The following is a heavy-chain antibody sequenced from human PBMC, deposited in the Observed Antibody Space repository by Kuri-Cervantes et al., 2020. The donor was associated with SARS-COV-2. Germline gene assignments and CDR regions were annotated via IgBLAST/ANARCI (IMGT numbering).Heavy chain of an antibody. CDR1: GFTFSSYW. D-gene: IGHD3-22*01. CDR3: TTLNPCLASDYDACSFDH. Sequence: GESLKISCAASGFTFSSYWMSWVRQAPGKGLEWVANIKQDGSEKYYVDSVKGRFTISRDNAKNSLYLQMDSLKSEDTAVYYCTTLNPCLASDYDACSFDHWGQGTLVTVSS. CDR2: IKQDGSEK. J-gene: IGHJ4*02. V-gene: IGHV3-7*03.